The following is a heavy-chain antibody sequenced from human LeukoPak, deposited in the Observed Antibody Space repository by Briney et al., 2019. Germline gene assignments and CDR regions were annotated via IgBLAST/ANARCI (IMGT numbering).Heavy chain of an antibody. CDR1: GFTFSSYA. V-gene: IGHV3-23*01. D-gene: IGHD1-26*01. CDR2: ISGSGGST. J-gene: IGHJ4*02. Sequence: AGGSLRLSCAASGFTFSSYAMSWVRQAPGKGLEWVSAISGSGGSTYYADSVKGRFTISRDNSKNTLYLQMNSLRAEDTAVYYCAKAQNFIVGARPFDYWGQGTLVTVSS. CDR3: AKAQNFIVGARPFDY.